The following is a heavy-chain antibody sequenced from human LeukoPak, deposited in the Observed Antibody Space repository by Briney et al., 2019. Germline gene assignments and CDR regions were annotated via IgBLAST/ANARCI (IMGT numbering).Heavy chain of an antibody. V-gene: IGHV4-59*01. CDR3: ARGYSGYDVDY. Sequence: PSETLSLTCTVSGGSISSYCWSWIRQPPGKGLEWIGYIYYSGSTNYNPSLKSRVTISVDTSKNQFSLKLSSVAAADTAVYYCARGYSGYDVDYWGQGTLVTVSS. CDR2: IYYSGST. J-gene: IGHJ4*02. D-gene: IGHD5-12*01. CDR1: GGSISSYC.